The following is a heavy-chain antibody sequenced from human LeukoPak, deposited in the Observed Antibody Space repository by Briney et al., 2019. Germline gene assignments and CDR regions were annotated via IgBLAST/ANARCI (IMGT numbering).Heavy chain of an antibody. CDR1: GGSISSSSYY. D-gene: IGHD4-17*01. J-gene: IGHJ4*02. V-gene: IGHV4-39*01. CDR2: IYYSGST. CDR3: ARGDYGDYEFPFDY. Sequence: RTSETLSLTCTVSGGSISSSSYYWGWIRQPPGKGLEWIGSIYYSGSTYYNPSLKSRVTISVDTSKNQFSLKLSSVTAADTAVYYCARGDYGDYEFPFDYWGQGTLVTVSS.